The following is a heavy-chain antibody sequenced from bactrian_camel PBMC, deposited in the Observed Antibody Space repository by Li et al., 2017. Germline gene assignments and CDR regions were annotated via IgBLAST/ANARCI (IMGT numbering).Heavy chain of an antibody. CDR3: AADLGWCGSRPLQREFRN. CDR2: IRIDGDWT. D-gene: IGHD2*01. Sequence: DVQLVESGGGSVQAGGSLRLSCANSRNTYTSYCMAWFRQGPGKEREGVAMIRIDGDWTLAGSVKGRFTISHVNANNTLHLQMNSLKPEDTAVYYCAADLGWCGSRPLQREFRNWGQGTQVTVS. V-gene: IGHV3S31*01. J-gene: IGHJ4*01. CDR1: RNTYTSYC.